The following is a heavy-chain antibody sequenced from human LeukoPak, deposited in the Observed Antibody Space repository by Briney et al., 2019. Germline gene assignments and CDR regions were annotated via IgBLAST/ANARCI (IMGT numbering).Heavy chain of an antibody. D-gene: IGHD3-10*01. CDR3: GRDSELVPAWFDP. Sequence: GASVKVSCMASGYTFTSYAMHWVRQAPGQRLEWMGWINAGNGNTKYPQKFQGRVTITRDTSASTAYMELSSLRSEDTAVYYCGRDSELVPAWFDPCGQGALVTVSS. CDR1: GYTFTSYA. V-gene: IGHV1-3*01. J-gene: IGHJ5*02. CDR2: INAGNGNT.